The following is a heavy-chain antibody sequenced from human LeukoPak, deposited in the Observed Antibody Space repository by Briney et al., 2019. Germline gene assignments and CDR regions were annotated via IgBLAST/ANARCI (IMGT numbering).Heavy chain of an antibody. D-gene: IGHD1-26*01. CDR2: IYHSGST. CDR1: GGSISSSNW. Sequence: SETLSLTCAVSGGSISSSNWWSWVRQPPGKGLEWIGEIYHSGSTNYNPSLKSRVTISVDTSKNQFSLKLTSVTAADTAVYYCARRIVGATPSLDYWGQGTLVTVSS. J-gene: IGHJ4*02. CDR3: ARRIVGATPSLDY. V-gene: IGHV4-4*02.